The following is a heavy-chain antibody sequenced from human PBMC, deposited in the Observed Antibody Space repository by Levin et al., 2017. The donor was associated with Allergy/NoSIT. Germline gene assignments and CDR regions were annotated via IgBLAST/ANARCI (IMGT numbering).Heavy chain of an antibody. CDR1: GFTFSTYW. Sequence: ETLSLTCAVSGFTFSTYWMNWVRQAPGKGLEWVANIKQDGSEKNYVDSVKGRFTISRDNAKNSLYLQMNSLGVEDTALYYCATSLWYYGLDVWGQGTTVTVSS. V-gene: IGHV3-7*01. CDR3: ATSLWYYGLDV. J-gene: IGHJ6*02. CDR2: IKQDGSEK.